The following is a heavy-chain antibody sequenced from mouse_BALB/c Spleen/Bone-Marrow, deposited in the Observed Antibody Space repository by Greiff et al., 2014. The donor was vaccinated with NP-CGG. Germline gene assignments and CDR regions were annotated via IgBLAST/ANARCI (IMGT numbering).Heavy chain of an antibody. CDR2: INPSNGGT. V-gene: IGHV1S81*02. CDR1: GYTFTSYY. CDR3: TRSYYGNYFDV. D-gene: IGHD2-1*01. J-gene: IGHJ1*01. Sequence: QVQLKQSGAELVKPGASVKLSCKASGYTFTSYYMYWVKQRPGQGLEWIGGINPSNGGTNFNEKFKSKATLTVDKSSSTAYMQLSSLTSEDSAVYYCTRSYYGNYFDVWGAGTTVTVSS.